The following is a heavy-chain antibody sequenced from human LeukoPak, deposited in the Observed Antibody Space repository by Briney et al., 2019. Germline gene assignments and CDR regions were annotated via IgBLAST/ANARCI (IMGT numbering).Heavy chain of an antibody. Sequence: SQTLSLTCTVSGVSISSGFYDWYWIRQPAGKGLEWIGHIYTSKSMNYNPSLKSRVTISVDTSKNQFSLKLTSVTAADTAVYYCTKGRGIWGQGTLVTVSS. V-gene: IGHV4-61*09. D-gene: IGHD3-10*01. CDR3: TKGRGI. J-gene: IGHJ4*02. CDR2: IYTSKSM. CDR1: GVSISSGFYD.